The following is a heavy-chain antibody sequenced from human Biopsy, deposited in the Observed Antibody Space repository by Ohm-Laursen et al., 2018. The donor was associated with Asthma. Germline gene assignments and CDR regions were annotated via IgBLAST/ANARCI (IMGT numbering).Heavy chain of an antibody. D-gene: IGHD3-3*01. CDR1: GFTFGDYW. CDR3: ARDVMEWYLPAFDF. CDR2: GGSYYDGGLK. V-gene: IGHV3-30-3*01. J-gene: IGHJ4*02. Sequence: SLRLSCSASGFTFGDYWMSWVRQVPGKGLEWVAVGGSYYDGGLKYYADSVNGRFTVSRDDSKNTLYLQMNSLRPDDTAMYYCARDVMEWYLPAFDFWGQGTLVTVSS.